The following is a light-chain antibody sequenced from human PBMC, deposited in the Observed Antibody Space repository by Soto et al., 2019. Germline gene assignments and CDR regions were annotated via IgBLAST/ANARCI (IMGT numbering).Light chain of an antibody. CDR2: KAS. CDR3: LQSYRTPLT. V-gene: IGKV1-5*03. J-gene: IGKJ4*01. Sequence: DIQMTQSPSTLSGSVGDRVTITCRASQTISSWLAWYQQKPGKAPKLLIYKASTLKSGVPSRFSGSGSGTEFTLTISSLQPDDFATYYCLQSYRTPLTFGGGTKVEIK. CDR1: QTISSW.